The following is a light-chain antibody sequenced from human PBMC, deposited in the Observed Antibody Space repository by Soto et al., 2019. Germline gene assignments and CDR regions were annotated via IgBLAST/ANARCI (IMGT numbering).Light chain of an antibody. CDR2: DVS. Sequence: QSALTQPASVSGSPGQSITISSTGTSSDVGGYNYVSWYQQHPGKAPKLMIYDVSNRPSGVSNRFSGSKSGNTASLTISGLQAEDEADYYSSSYTSSSTLVSGTGTKLTVL. J-gene: IGLJ1*01. CDR3: SSYTSSSTLV. CDR1: SSDVGGYNY. V-gene: IGLV2-14*01.